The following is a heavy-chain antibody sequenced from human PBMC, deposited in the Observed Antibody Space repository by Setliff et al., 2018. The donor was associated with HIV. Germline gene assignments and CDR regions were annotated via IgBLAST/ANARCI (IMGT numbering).Heavy chain of an antibody. CDR2: VDYSGDT. V-gene: IGHV4-59*11. CDR1: GATIHYHY. CDR3: TRGPGGTVPKPLEAFDV. J-gene: IGHJ3*01. D-gene: IGHD1-7*01. Sequence: SETLSLTCSVSGATIHYHYWSWIRQPPGKGLEWIGYVDYSGDTEYNPSLQSRATISRDPSKSQVSLNLNSATAADTAVYYCTRGPGGTVPKPLEAFDVWGRGAVVTVSS.